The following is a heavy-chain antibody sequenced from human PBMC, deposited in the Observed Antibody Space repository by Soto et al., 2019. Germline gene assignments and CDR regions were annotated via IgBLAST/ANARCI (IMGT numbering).Heavy chain of an antibody. V-gene: IGHV3-30*18. CDR3: AKELGLWSGYLDAFDI. CDR1: GFIFSNYG. J-gene: IGHJ3*02. CDR2: TSYDGTKK. D-gene: IGHD3-3*01. Sequence: QVQLVESGGGVVQPGRSRRLSCAASGFIFSNYGMHWVRQAPGKGLEWVAVTSYDGTKKYYGDSVKGRFTISRDNSMNTLYLQMDSLIAEDTAVYYCAKELGLWSGYLDAFDIWGQGTMVTVS.